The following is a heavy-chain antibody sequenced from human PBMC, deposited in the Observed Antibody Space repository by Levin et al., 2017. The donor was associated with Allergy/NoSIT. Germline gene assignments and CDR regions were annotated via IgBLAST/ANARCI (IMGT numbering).Heavy chain of an antibody. CDR3: AKDYTEIPWAPFDY. CDR1: GFTFDDYA. D-gene: IGHD2-2*02. CDR2: ISWNSGSI. J-gene: IGHJ4*02. V-gene: IGHV3-9*01. Sequence: GGSLRLSCAASGFTFDDYAMHWVRQAPGKGLEWVSGISWNSGSIGYADSVKGRFTISRDNAKNSLYLQMNSLRAEDTALYYCAKDYTEIPWAPFDYWGQGTLVTVSS.